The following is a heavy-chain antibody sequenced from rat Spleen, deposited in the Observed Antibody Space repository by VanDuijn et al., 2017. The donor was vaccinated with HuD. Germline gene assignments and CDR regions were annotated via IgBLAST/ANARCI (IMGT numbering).Heavy chain of an antibody. CDR1: GFTFSDYN. CDR2: ITNSGGTT. D-gene: IGHD1-5*01. Sequence: EVQLVESDGGLVQPGRSLKLSCAASGFTFSDYNMAWVRQAPTKGLEWVASITNSGGTTYYRDSVKGRFTISRDDAQSTLYLQMDSLRSEDTATYYCTTERYPPFAYWGQGTLVTVSS. J-gene: IGHJ3*01. V-gene: IGHV5-20*01. CDR3: TTERYPPFAY.